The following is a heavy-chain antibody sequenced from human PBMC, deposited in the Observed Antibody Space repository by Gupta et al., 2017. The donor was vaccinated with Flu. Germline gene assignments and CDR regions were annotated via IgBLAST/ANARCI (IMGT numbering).Heavy chain of an antibody. J-gene: IGHJ6*02. D-gene: IGHD3-22*01. CDR2: IYTSGST. V-gene: IGHV4-4*07. Sequence: QVQLQESGPGLVKPSETLSLTCTVSGGSISSYYWSWIRQPAGKGLEWIGRIYTSGSTNYNPSLKSRVTMSVDTSKNQFSLKLSSVTAADTAVYYCAGRGVTMIVVGDYYYYGMDVWGQGTTVTVSS. CDR3: AGRGVTMIVVGDYYYYGMDV. CDR1: GGSISSYY.